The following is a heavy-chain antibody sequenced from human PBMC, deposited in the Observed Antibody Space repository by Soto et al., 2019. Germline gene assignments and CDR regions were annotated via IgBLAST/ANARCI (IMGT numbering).Heavy chain of an antibody. D-gene: IGHD4-17*01. CDR2: IRRKNDGETV. CDR3: TTALTTVTTLGY. Sequence: EVQLVESGGGLVKPGGSIRLSCAASGFTFTNAWMSWVRQAPGKGLEWVGRIRRKNDGETVDYAAPVKGRFTISRDESNNTLYLQMNSLKTEDTAVYFCTTALTTVTTLGYWGQGTLVTVSS. CDR1: GFTFTNAW. J-gene: IGHJ4*02. V-gene: IGHV3-15*01.